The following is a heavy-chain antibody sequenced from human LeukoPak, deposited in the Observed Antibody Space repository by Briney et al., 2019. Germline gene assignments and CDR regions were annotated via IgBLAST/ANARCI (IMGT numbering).Heavy chain of an antibody. V-gene: IGHV1-18*01. Sequence: GASVKVSCKASGYTFTSYGISWVRQAPGQGLEWMGWISAYNGNTNYAQNFQGRVTMSRDTSISTAYMELSRLTSDDTAVFYCAREATVVTPTFGRYFDLWGRGTLLTVSS. D-gene: IGHD4-23*01. CDR2: ISAYNGNT. CDR3: AREATVVTPTFGRYFDL. J-gene: IGHJ2*01. CDR1: GYTFTSYG.